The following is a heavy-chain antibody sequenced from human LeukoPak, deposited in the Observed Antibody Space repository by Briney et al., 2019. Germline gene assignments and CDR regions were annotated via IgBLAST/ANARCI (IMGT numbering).Heavy chain of an antibody. J-gene: IGHJ4*02. D-gene: IGHD3-22*01. CDR1: GYTLTDYY. V-gene: IGHV1-2*06. Sequence: ASVKVSCKASGYTLTDYYMHWVRQAPGQGLEWMGRINPNSGGTNYAQKLQGRVTMTRDTSISTVYMELSRLRSDDTAVYYCARVGYYESSGYYEYWGQGTLVTISS. CDR2: INPNSGGT. CDR3: ARVGYYESSGYYEY.